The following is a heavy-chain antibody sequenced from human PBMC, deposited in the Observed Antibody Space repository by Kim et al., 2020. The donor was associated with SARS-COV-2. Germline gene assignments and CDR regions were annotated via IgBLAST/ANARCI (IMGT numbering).Heavy chain of an antibody. CDR3: ARGHWNVAEIDY. V-gene: IGHV3-48*02. D-gene: IGHD1-1*01. Sequence: IYYADSWRGRFTISRDNATNSLYLQMNSLRDEDTAVYYCARGHWNVAEIDYWGQGTLVTVSS. CDR2: I. J-gene: IGHJ4*02.